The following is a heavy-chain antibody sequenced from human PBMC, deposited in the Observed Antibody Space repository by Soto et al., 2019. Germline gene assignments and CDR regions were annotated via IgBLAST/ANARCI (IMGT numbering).Heavy chain of an antibody. V-gene: IGHV3-21*01. D-gene: IGHD6-19*01. CDR2: ISTSSNYI. J-gene: IGHJ3*02. Sequence: EVQLVESGGGLVKPGGSLRLSCAASGFTFSSYSMIWVRQAPGKGLEWVSCISTSSNYIFYGDSVKGRFTIPRDNAKKSLYLQMNSLRAEDTAVYYCARDTGYSSGQVPEAFDIWGQGTMVTVSS. CDR3: ARDTGYSSGQVPEAFDI. CDR1: GFTFSSYS.